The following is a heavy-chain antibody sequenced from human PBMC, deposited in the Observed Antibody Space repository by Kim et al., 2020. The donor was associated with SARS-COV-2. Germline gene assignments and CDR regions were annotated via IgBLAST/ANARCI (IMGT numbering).Heavy chain of an antibody. CDR3: AQSSGTYYYYGMDV. J-gene: IGHJ6*02. V-gene: IGHV4-39*01. Sequence: SETLSLTCTVSGGSISSSSYYWGWIRQPPGKGLEWIGSIYYSGSTYYNPSLKSRVTISVDTSKNQFSLKLSSVTAADTAVYYCAQSSGTYYYYGMDVWGQGTTVTVSS. CDR2: IYYSGST. CDR1: GGSISSSSYY.